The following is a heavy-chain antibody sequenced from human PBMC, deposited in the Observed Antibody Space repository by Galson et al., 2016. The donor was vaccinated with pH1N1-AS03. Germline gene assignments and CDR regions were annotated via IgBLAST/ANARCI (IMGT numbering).Heavy chain of an antibody. CDR3: ARDRHYDSSGRYFYESEH. Sequence: SCKASGGTFSNYAISWMRQAPGQGLEWMGGIHPIFGTPSHAQKFRGRLTVTADASTSAAYIELSSLTSEDTAIYYCARDRHYDSSGRYFYESEHWGQGTLVIVSS. CDR1: GGTFSNYA. J-gene: IGHJ4*02. D-gene: IGHD3-22*01. CDR2: IHPIFGTP. V-gene: IGHV1-69*01.